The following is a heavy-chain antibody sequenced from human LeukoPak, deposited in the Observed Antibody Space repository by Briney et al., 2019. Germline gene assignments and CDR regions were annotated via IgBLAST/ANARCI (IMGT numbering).Heavy chain of an antibody. CDR2: ISSSGSTI. D-gene: IGHD3-10*01. Sequence: GGPLRLSCAASGFTFSSYEMNWVRQAPGKRLEWGSYISSSGSTIYYSDSVKGRFTVSRDNAKNSLFLQMHSLRAEDTAVYYCARASSGDYWGQGTLVTVSS. CDR3: ARASSGDY. J-gene: IGHJ4*02. CDR1: GFTFSSYE. V-gene: IGHV3-48*03.